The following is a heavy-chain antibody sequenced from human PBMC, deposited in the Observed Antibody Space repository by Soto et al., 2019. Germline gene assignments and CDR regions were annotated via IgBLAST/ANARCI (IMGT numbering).Heavy chain of an antibody. CDR1: GFTFSSYS. CDR3: ARDKTPTGGGFDY. J-gene: IGHJ4*02. CDR2: ISSSSSTI. Sequence: EVQLVESGGGLVQPGGSLRLSCAASGFTFSSYSMNWVRQAPGKGLEWVSYISSSSSTIYYADSVKGRFTISRDNAKNSLYLQMNSLRAEDTAVYYCARDKTPTGGGFDYWGQGTLVTVSS. V-gene: IGHV3-48*01. D-gene: IGHD4-17*01.